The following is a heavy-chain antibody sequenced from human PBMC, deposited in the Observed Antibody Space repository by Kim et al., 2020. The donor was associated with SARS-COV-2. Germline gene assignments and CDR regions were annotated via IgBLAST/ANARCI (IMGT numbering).Heavy chain of an antibody. V-gene: IGHV4-31*01. D-gene: IGHD2-2*01. CDR3: ARVICSSTSCYVHWFDP. Sequence: LKGQVTHSVDTSKNQFSLKLSSVTAADTAVYYCARVICSSTSCYVHWFDPWGQGTLVTVSS. J-gene: IGHJ5*02.